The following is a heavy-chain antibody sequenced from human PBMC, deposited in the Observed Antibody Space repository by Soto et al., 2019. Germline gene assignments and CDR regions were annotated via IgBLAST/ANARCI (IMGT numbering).Heavy chain of an antibody. CDR3: AKASSGWYERVWFDP. CDR2: ISGSGGST. V-gene: IGHV3-23*01. Sequence: EVQLLESGGGLVQPGGSLRLSCAASGFTFSSYAMSWVRQAPGKGLEWVSAISGSGGSTYYADSGKGRFTISRDNSKKTLYLQMNSLRAEDTAVYYCAKASSGWYERVWFDPWGQGTLVTVSS. J-gene: IGHJ5*02. CDR1: GFTFSSYA. D-gene: IGHD6-19*01.